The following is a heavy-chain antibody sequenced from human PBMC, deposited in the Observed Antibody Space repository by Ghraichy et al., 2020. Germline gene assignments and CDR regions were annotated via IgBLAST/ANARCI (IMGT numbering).Heavy chain of an antibody. D-gene: IGHD2-2*01. Sequence: GGSLRLSCIASGFIFSSYAMAWVRQSPGKGLDWVSTLHRNGDVANYADSVKGRFPISRDNARNTLYLQMNGLRAEDTAVYFCARKPYCVGTSCYALDSWGQGTLVTVSS. CDR2: LHRNGDVA. CDR1: GFIFSSYA. CDR3: ARKPYCVGTSCYALDS. J-gene: IGHJ4*02. V-gene: IGHV3-23*01.